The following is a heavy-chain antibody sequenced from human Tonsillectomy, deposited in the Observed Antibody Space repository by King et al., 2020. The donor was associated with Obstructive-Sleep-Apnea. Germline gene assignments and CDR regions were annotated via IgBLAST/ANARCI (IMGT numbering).Heavy chain of an antibody. CDR1: GFTFSSYC. V-gene: IGHV3-7*03. J-gene: IGHJ4*02. Sequence: VQLVQSGGGLVQPGWPLRLSCAASGFTFSSYCMSCVRQSPGKGWEWVATIKQNGRGKYFGYSVKGRFTISRDKARNPLYLQMNSLRAEDTAVYYCARDRRLYGSGYDFFDYWGQGTLVTVSS. CDR2: IKQNGRGK. CDR3: ARDRRLYGSGYDFFDY. D-gene: IGHD5-12*01.